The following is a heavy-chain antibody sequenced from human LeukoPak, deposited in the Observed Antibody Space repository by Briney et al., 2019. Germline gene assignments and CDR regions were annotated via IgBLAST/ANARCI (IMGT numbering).Heavy chain of an antibody. CDR2: IYSGGRT. D-gene: IGHD5-18*01. CDR1: GFTVSSNY. V-gene: IGHV3-53*04. J-gene: IGHJ4*02. Sequence: GGSLRLSCAPSGFTVSSNYTSWVRQAPGKGLEWVSVIYSGGRTYHTDSVKGRFTISRHNSNNTLYLQMNSLRTEDTAMYYCARGEDTAMLDYWGQGTLVTVSS. CDR3: ARGEDTAMLDY.